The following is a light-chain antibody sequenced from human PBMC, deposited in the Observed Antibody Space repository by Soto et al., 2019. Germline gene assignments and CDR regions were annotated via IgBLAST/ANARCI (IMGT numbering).Light chain of an antibody. CDR3: SSYTSSSSLV. CDR1: SSDVGGYNY. J-gene: IGLJ1*01. Sequence: QAVRTQPASVSGSPGQSITIFCTRTSSDVGGYNYVSWYQQHPGKAPKLMIYEVSNRPSGVSNRFSGSKSVNTATLTISGPQAEDEADYYCSSYTSSSSLVFGTETKGTVL. V-gene: IGLV2-14*01. CDR2: EVS.